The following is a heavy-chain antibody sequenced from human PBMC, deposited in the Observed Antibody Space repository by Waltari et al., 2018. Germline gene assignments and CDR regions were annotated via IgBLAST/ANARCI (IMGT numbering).Heavy chain of an antibody. V-gene: IGHV1-69*01. D-gene: IGHD4-17*01. Sequence: QVQLVQSGAEVKKPGSSGKVSCKASGGTFSSYAISWVRQAPGKGLEGMGGIIPIFGTANYAQKFQGRVTITADESTSTAYMGLSSLRSEDTAVYYCARDRRDDYGDYSCWFDPWGQGTLVTVSS. CDR2: IIPIFGTA. CDR3: ARDRRDDYGDYSCWFDP. CDR1: GGTFSSYA. J-gene: IGHJ5*02.